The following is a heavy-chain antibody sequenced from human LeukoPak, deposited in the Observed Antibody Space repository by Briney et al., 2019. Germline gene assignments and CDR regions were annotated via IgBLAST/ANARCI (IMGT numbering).Heavy chain of an antibody. J-gene: IGHJ4*02. CDR1: GGTISSHA. CDR2: VIPIFGTA. CDR3: ARSSIIAAAGPYYFDY. Sequence: ASVKVSCKASGGTISSHAINWVRQAPGQGLEWMGGVIPIFGTANYAQKFQGRVTITADKSTSTAYMELSSLRSEDTAVYYCARSSIIAAAGPYYFDYWGQGTLVTVSS. D-gene: IGHD6-13*01. V-gene: IGHV1-69*06.